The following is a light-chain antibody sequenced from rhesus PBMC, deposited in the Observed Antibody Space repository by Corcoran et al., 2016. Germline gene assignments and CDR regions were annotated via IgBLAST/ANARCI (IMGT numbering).Light chain of an antibody. CDR2: GAS. CDR1: QSVGSY. J-gene: IGKJ3*01. CDR3: QQSSNLFT. Sequence: ETVVTQSPATLSLSPGERATLSCRASQSVGSYLAWYQQKLGQAPRLLIYGASRRANGFPDRCRGSGSGTDFTLTISSLEPEDVGVYYCQQSSNLFTFGPGTKLDIK. V-gene: IGKV3-24*04.